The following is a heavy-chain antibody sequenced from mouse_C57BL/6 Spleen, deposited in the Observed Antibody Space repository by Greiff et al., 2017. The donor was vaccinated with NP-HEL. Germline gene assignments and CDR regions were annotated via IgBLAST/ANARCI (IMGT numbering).Heavy chain of an antibody. CDR3: ARGDYDEYFDV. J-gene: IGHJ1*03. CDR2: INPSNGGT. CDR1: GYTFTSYW. V-gene: IGHV1-53*01. Sequence: VQLQQSGTELVKPGASVKLSCKASGYTFTSYWMHWVKQRPGQGLEWIGNINPSNGGTNYNEKFKSKATLTVDKSSSTAYMQLSSLTSEDSAVYDCARGDYDEYFDVWGTGTTVTVSS. D-gene: IGHD2-4*01.